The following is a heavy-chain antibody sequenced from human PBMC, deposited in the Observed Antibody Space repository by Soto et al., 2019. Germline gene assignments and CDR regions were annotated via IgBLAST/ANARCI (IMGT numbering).Heavy chain of an antibody. CDR3: ARGHSTFEGSFAP. CDR1: GYTFTGYY. V-gene: IGHV1-2*02. D-gene: IGHD2-2*01. CDR2: INPNSGGT. J-gene: IGHJ5*02. Sequence: ASVKVSCKASGYTFTGYYMHWVRQAPGQGLEWMGWINPNSGGTNYAQKFQGRVTMTRDTSISTAYMELSRLRSDDTAVYYCARGHSTFEGSFAPWGQGNLVTVSS.